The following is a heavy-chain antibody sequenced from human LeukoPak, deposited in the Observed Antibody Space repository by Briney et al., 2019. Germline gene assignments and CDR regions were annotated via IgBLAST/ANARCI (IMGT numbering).Heavy chain of an antibody. CDR2: IRYDGSNK. V-gene: IGHV3-30*02. J-gene: IGHJ3*02. D-gene: IGHD3-9*01. CDR3: AKAPPVRYFDWLLSSGEDAFDI. Sequence: GGSLRLSCAASGFTFSSYGMHWVRQAPGKGLEWVAFIRYDGSNKYYADSVKGRFTISRDNSKNTLYLQMNSLRAEDTAVYYCAKAPPVRYFDWLLSSGEDAFDIWGQGTMVTVSS. CDR1: GFTFSSYG.